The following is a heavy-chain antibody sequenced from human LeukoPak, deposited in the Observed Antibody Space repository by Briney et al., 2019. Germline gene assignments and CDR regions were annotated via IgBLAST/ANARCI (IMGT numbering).Heavy chain of an antibody. CDR3: ARVTIFGVENDDY. V-gene: IGHV3-21*01. J-gene: IGHJ4*02. D-gene: IGHD3-3*01. CDR1: GFTFSSYS. Sequence: GGALRDSCAASGFTFSSYSMNCVRQAPGRGLEGVSSISSSSSYIYYADSVKGRFTISRDNAKNSLYLQMNSLRAEDTAVYYCARVTIFGVENDDYWGQGTLVTVSS. CDR2: ISSSSSYI.